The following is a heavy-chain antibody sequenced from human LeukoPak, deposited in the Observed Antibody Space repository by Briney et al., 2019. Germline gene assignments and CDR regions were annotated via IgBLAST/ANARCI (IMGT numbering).Heavy chain of an antibody. V-gene: IGHV3-21*04. CDR2: ISSSSSYI. D-gene: IGHD3-22*01. Sequence: GGSLSLSCAASGCTFSSYSMNWVRQPPGKGLEWVSSISSSSSYIYYADSVTGRFTISRDNSKNTLYLQMNSLRAEDTAVYYCARVRLGDSSTYYYPYFDYWGQGTLVTVSS. CDR1: GCTFSSYS. CDR3: ARVRLGDSSTYYYPYFDY. J-gene: IGHJ4*02.